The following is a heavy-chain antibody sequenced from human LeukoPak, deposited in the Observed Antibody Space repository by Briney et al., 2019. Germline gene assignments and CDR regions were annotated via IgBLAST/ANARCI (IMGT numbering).Heavy chain of an antibody. CDR3: ARGRGYGSGSYDYYYYYMDV. Sequence: ASVKVSCKASGYTFTSYDINWVRQATEQGLEWMGWMNPNSGNTGYAQKFQGRVTITRNTSISTAYMELSSLRSEDTAVYYCARGRGYGSGSYDYYYYYMDVWGKGTTVTVSS. CDR1: GYTFTSYD. CDR2: MNPNSGNT. V-gene: IGHV1-8*03. D-gene: IGHD3-10*01. J-gene: IGHJ6*03.